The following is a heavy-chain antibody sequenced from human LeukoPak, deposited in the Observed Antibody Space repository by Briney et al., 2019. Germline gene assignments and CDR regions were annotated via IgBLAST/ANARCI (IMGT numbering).Heavy chain of an antibody. V-gene: IGHV4-4*07. D-gene: IGHD3-10*01. CDR2: LYISGST. J-gene: IGHJ4*02. Sequence: PSETLSLTCTVSGASITSYYYNWIRLTAGSGLEWIGRLYISGSTDYNPSLKSRVTISVDTSRNQFSLKMNSVTAADTAVYFCARDISGSLYFDFWGPGVLVTVSS. CDR1: GASITSYY. CDR3: ARDISGSLYFDF.